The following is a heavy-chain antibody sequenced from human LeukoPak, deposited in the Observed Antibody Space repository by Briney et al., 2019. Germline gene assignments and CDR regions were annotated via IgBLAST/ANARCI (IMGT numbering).Heavy chain of an antibody. Sequence: SETLSLTCAVYGGSFSSYYWGWIRQPPGKGPEWIGSIYYSGSTYYNPSLKSRVTISVDTSKNQFSLKLSSVTAADTAVYYCARHAYCGGDCLEYFQHWGQGTLVTVSS. D-gene: IGHD2-21*01. V-gene: IGHV4-39*01. CDR1: GGSFSSYY. CDR3: ARHAYCGGDCLEYFQH. J-gene: IGHJ1*01. CDR2: IYYSGST.